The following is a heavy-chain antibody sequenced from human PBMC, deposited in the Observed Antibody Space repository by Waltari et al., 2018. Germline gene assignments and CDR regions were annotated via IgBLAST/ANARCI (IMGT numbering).Heavy chain of an antibody. CDR3: AKDHSRGWQYFYYYMDV. J-gene: IGHJ6*03. CDR2: STDDGRLS. Sequence: EVHLVESGGDVVQPGGSLRLSCTVSGFKFDDYPMHWVRQVPGEGLGWVSLSTDDGRLSYYADSGKGRFTISRDSSKNSLFLQMDSLRPEDSGLYYCAKDHSRGWQYFYYYMDVWGNGTTVTVSS. D-gene: IGHD3-9*01. V-gene: IGHV3-43*01. CDR1: GFKFDDYP.